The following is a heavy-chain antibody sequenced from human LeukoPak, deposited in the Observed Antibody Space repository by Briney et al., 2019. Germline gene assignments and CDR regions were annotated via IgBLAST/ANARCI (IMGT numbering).Heavy chain of an antibody. J-gene: IGHJ3*02. CDR3: ARAEYSYGLGRDAFDI. D-gene: IGHD5-18*01. Sequence: SETLSLICSVSGGSISRYYWSWIRQPTGKGLEWIGYGSTNYNHSLKSRVTISVDTSKNQFSVKLSSVTAADTAVYYCARAEYSYGLGRDAFDIWGQGTMVTVSS. CDR2: GST. V-gene: IGHV4-59*01. CDR1: GGSISRYY.